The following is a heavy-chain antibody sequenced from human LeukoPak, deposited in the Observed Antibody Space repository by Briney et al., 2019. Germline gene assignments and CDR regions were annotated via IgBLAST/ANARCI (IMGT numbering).Heavy chain of an antibody. Sequence: SEALSLTCSVSGYSISSSSYYWGWIRQPPGKGLEWIGEINHSGSTNYNPSLKSRVTISVDTSKNQFSLKLSSVTAADTAVYYCARRIGYSYGFWGQGTLVTVSS. CDR3: ARRIGYSYGF. V-gene: IGHV4-39*07. CDR1: GYSISSSSYY. D-gene: IGHD5-18*01. CDR2: INHSGST. J-gene: IGHJ4*02.